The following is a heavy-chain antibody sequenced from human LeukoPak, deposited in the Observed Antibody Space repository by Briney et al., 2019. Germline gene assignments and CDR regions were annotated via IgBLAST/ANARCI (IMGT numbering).Heavy chain of an antibody. V-gene: IGHV4-31*02. D-gene: IGHD6-6*01. CDR3: ARCSYSSSYFDY. CDR2: IYYSGST. Sequence: LRLSCAASGFTFSSYAMSWVRQAPGKGLEWIGYIYYSGSTYYNPSLKSRVTISVDTSKNQFSLKLSSVTAADTAVYYCARCSYSSSYFDYWGQGTLVTVSS. CDR1: GFTFSSYA. J-gene: IGHJ4*02.